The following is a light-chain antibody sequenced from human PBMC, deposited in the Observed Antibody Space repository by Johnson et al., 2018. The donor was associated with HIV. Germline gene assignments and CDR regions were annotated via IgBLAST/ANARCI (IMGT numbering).Light chain of an antibody. CDR3: GTWDSSLSAGV. J-gene: IGLJ1*01. CDR1: SSNIGHNY. V-gene: IGLV1-51*01. Sequence: QSVLTQPPSVSAAPGQKVTISCSGSSSNIGHNYVSWYQQVPGTAPKLLIYDNNKRPSGIPDRFSGSKSGTSATLGITGIQTGDEADYYCGTWDSSLSAGVFGTGTKVTVL. CDR2: DNN.